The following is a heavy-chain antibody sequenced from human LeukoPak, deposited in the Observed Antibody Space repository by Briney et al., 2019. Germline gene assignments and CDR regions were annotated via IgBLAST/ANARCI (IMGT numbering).Heavy chain of an antibody. CDR1: GGRFSSYA. V-gene: IGHV1-69*06. Sequence: SVKVSCKASGGRFSSYAISCVRQAPGQGLEWMGGIIPIFGTANYAQKFQGRVTITADKSTSTAYMELSSLRSEDTAVYYCARTYYDILTAPGDYYYYYMDVWGKGTTVTVS. CDR3: ARTYYDILTAPGDYYYYYMDV. J-gene: IGHJ6*03. D-gene: IGHD3-9*01. CDR2: IIPIFGTA.